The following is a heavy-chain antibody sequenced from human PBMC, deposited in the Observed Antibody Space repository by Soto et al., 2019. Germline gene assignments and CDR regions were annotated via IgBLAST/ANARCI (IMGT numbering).Heavy chain of an antibody. Sequence: QVQLVQSGAEVKKPWSSVKVSCKASGGTFSSYAISWVRQAPGQGLEWMGGIIPIFGTANYAQKFQGRVKITADESTSTAYMELSSLRSEDTAVYYCARDRAWNRLDYYGMDVWGQGTTVTVS. D-gene: IGHD1-1*01. V-gene: IGHV1-69*01. J-gene: IGHJ6*02. CDR1: GGTFSSYA. CDR2: IIPIFGTA. CDR3: ARDRAWNRLDYYGMDV.